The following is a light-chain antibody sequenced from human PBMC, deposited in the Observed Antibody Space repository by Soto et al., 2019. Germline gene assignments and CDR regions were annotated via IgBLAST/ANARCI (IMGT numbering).Light chain of an antibody. Sequence: QSVLTQPPSASESPGQSVTISCTGTSSDVGGYHYVSWYQHHPGRAPKLLIYEVEKRPPGVPGRFSGSKSGNTASLTVSGLQADDEADYYCLSYGGSNTYVFGTASKVHVL. CDR2: EVE. CDR3: LSYGGSNTYV. V-gene: IGLV2-8*01. J-gene: IGLJ1*01. CDR1: SSDVGGYHY.